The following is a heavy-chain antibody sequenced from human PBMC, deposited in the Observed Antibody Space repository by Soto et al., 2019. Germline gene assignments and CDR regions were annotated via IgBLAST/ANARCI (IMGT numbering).Heavy chain of an antibody. J-gene: IGHJ4*02. V-gene: IGHV4-30-2*01. D-gene: IGHD2-21*02. CDR2: IYHSGST. CDR3: ARIVVVTATQYYFDY. Sequence: NPSETLSLTCTVSGGSISSPNFYWSWIRQHPGKGLEWIGHIYHSGSTYYNPSLKSRVTISVDRSKNQFSLKLSSVTAADTVVYYCARIVVVTATQYYFDYWGQGTLVTVSS. CDR1: GGSISSPNFY.